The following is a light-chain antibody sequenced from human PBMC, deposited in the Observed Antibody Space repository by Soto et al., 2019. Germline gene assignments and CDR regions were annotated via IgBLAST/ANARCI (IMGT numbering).Light chain of an antibody. V-gene: IGKV3-20*01. CDR3: QQFSSYPLT. Sequence: EIVLTQSPGTLSLSQWERATLSCRASQSVSSSYLAWYQQKPGQAPRLLIYGASSRATGIPDRFSGGGSGTDFTLTISRLEPEDFAVYYCQQFSSYPLTFGGGTKVDI. J-gene: IGKJ4*01. CDR2: GAS. CDR1: QSVSSSY.